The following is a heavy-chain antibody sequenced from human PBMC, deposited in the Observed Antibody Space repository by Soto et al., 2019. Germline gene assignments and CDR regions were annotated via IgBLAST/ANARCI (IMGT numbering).Heavy chain of an antibody. D-gene: IGHD3-10*01. J-gene: IGHJ6*02. CDR1: GFTFDDYG. CDR3: ARDQLLWFGELLTPLPLAV. Sequence: GGSLRLSCAASGFTFDDYGMSWVRQAPGKGLEWVSGINWNGGSTGYADSVKGRFTISRDNAKNSLYLQMNSLRAEDTALYYCARDQLLWFGELLTPLPLAVWGQGTTVTVSS. V-gene: IGHV3-20*04. CDR2: INWNGGST.